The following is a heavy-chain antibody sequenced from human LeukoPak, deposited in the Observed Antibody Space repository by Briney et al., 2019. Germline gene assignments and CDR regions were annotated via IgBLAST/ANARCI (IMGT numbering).Heavy chain of an antibody. J-gene: IGHJ4*02. CDR2: ISGSGVGT. Sequence: GGSLRLSCAASGFTFSTVPMNWVRQSPGKGLEWVSGISGSGVGTYNADSVKGRFTISRDNSKNTLFLHMNSLRAEDTAVYYCAREGIAAAGLDFDYWGQGTLVIVSS. CDR3: AREGIAAAGLDFDY. V-gene: IGHV3-23*01. CDR1: GFTFSTVP. D-gene: IGHD6-13*01.